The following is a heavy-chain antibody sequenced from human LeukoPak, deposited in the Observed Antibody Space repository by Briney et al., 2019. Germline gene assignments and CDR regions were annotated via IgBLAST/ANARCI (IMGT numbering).Heavy chain of an antibody. Sequence: GRSLRLSCAASGFTFDDYAMHWVRQAPGKGLEWVSGISWNSGSIGYAGSVKGRFTISRDNAKNSLYLQMNSLRAEDTALYYCAKDGGSGWYYFDYWGQGTLVTVSS. CDR2: ISWNSGSI. J-gene: IGHJ4*02. V-gene: IGHV3-9*01. CDR3: AKDGGSGWYYFDY. CDR1: GFTFDDYA. D-gene: IGHD6-19*01.